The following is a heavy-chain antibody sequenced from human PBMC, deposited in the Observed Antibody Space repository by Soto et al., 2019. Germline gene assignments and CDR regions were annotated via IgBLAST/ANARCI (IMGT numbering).Heavy chain of an antibody. V-gene: IGHV4-39*01. D-gene: IGHD3-3*01. CDR2: IYYSGST. CDR3: ARHLRLRFFGWHPIYFDY. CDR1: GGSVINSSYY. J-gene: IGHJ4*02. Sequence: SETLSLTCTVSGGSVINSSYYWGSIRQSPGKGLEWIGSIYYSGSTYYNPSLKSRLTMSVDTSRNQFSLKLNSVTAADTAVYYCARHLRLRFFGWHPIYFDYWGQGALVTVS.